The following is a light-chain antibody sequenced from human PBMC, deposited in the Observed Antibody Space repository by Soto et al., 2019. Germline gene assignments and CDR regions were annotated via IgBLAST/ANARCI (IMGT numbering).Light chain of an antibody. Sequence: DLQKTQSPSTLSASVGDRVTITCRASQSISSWLAWYQQKPGKAPKLLIYDASSLESGVPSRFSGSGSGTEFTLTISSLQPDDFATYYCQQYMRYSVGQGTKVDIK. CDR2: DAS. CDR1: QSISSW. J-gene: IGKJ1*01. CDR3: QQYMRYS. V-gene: IGKV1-5*01.